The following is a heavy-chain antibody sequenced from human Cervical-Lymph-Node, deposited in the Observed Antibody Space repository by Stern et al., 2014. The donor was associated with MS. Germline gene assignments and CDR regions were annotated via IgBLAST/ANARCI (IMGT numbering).Heavy chain of an antibody. CDR1: GFTFDDYA. CDR2: ISWNSGSI. J-gene: IGHJ4*02. V-gene: IGHV3-9*01. CDR3: AKLAAAYRLVYYFDY. Sequence: EVQLVESGGGLVQPGRSLRLSCAASGFTFDDYAMHWVRQAPGKGLEWVSGISWNSGSIGYADAGRGRFTISRDNAKNSLYLQMNSLRAEDTALYYCAKLAAAYRLVYYFDYWGQGTLVTVSS. D-gene: IGHD5-18*01.